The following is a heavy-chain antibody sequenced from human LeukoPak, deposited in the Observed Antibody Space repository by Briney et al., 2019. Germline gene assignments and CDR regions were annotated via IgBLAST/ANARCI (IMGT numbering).Heavy chain of an antibody. CDR1: GGSTSSSSDY. J-gene: IGHJ4*02. CDR3: AGGPNNYYFDY. V-gene: IGHV4-39*07. D-gene: IGHD1/OR15-1a*01. CDR2: IYYSGST. Sequence: PSETLSLTCTVSGGSTSSSSDYWGWIRLPPGKGLEWIGSIYYSGSTNCNPSLKSRVTISVDTSKNQFSLKLSSVTTADTAVYYCAGGPNNYYFDYWGQGTLVTVSS.